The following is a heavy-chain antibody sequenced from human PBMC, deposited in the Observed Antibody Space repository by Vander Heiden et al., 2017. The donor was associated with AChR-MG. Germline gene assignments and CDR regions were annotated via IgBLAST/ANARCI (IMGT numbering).Heavy chain of an antibody. CDR2: INHSGST. CDR1: GGSFSGYY. CDR3: ARGRSSSWYRVYGMDV. J-gene: IGHJ6*02. D-gene: IGHD6-13*01. Sequence: QVQLQQWGAGLLKPSETLSLTCAVYGGSFSGYYWSWIRQRPGKGLEWIGEINHSGSTNYNPSLKSRVTISVDTSKNQFSLKLSSVTAADTAVYYCARGRSSSWYRVYGMDVWGQGTTVTVSS. V-gene: IGHV4-34*01.